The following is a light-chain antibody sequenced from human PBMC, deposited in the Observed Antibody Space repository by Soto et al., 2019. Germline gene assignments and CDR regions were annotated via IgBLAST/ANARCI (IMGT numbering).Light chain of an antibody. J-gene: IGLJ1*01. V-gene: IGLV2-14*01. CDR1: NSDVGGYNY. CDR3: FSYTGSGTYV. Sequence: QSVLTQPASVSGSPGQSITISCTGTNSDVGGYNYVSWYQQHPGKAPELMIYEVSNRPSGVSNRFSGSKSGNTASLTISGLQAEDETDYYCFSYTGSGTYVFGSGTKGTVL. CDR2: EVS.